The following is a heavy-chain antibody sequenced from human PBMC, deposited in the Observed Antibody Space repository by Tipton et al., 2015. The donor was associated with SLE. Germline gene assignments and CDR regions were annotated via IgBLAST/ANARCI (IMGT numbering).Heavy chain of an antibody. CDR1: GFAFSFHT. CDR2: VTNSGGTT. D-gene: IGHD4-17*01. J-gene: IGHJ4*02. Sequence: LRLSCTASGFAFSFHTMTWVRQAPGKGLEWVSGVTNSGGTTWYADSVKGRFTISRDNSKNTLYLQMNNLRPEDTAVYYCARDAYGDSTVLLDYWGQGTLVTVSS. CDR3: ARDAYGDSTVLLDY. V-gene: IGHV3-23*01.